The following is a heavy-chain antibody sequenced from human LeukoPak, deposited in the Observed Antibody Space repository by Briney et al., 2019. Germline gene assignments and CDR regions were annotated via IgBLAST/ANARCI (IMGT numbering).Heavy chain of an antibody. CDR1: VFTFSNAW. D-gene: IGHD3-22*01. J-gene: IGHJ4*02. Sequence: PGGSQRLSCAASVFTFSNAWMSSVRQAPGKGLEWVGPIKSKTDGGTTDYAAPVKGRFTISRDDSKNTLHLQMISLKTEDTAVYYCTTAGITMIVGPIDYWGQGTLVTVSS. V-gene: IGHV3-15*01. CDR3: TTAGITMIVGPIDY. CDR2: IKSKTDGGTT.